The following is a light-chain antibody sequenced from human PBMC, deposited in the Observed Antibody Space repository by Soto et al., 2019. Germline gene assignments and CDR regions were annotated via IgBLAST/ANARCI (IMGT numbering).Light chain of an antibody. CDR1: QSISSW. Sequence: IQMTQSPSTLPANVPDRVTITCRASQSISSWLAWHQQKPGKAPRLLIYKASNLESGVPSRFSGSGSGTEFTLTITSLQPDDSATYYCQQYNDNWTFGQGTKV. J-gene: IGKJ1*01. V-gene: IGKV1-5*03. CDR3: QQYNDNWT. CDR2: KAS.